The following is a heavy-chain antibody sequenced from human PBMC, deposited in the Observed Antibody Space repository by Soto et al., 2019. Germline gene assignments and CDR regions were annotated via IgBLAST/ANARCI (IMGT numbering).Heavy chain of an antibody. CDR3: AKRIGIFGVIDY. V-gene: IGHV3-23*01. CDR1: GFTFSSYA. CDR2: ISGSGEST. Sequence: GGSLRLSCAASGFTFSSYAMSWFRQAPGKGLEWVSVISGSGESTYYADSVKGRFTISRDNSKNTLYLQLNSLRADDTAVYFCAKRIGIFGVIDYWGQGTLVTVSS. J-gene: IGHJ4*02. D-gene: IGHD3-3*01.